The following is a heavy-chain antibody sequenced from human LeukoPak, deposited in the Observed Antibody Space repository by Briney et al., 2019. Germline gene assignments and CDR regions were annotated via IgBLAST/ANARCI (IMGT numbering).Heavy chain of an antibody. CDR1: GFTFSSHA. J-gene: IGHJ4*02. Sequence: GGSLRLSCAASGFTFSSHAMSWVRQAPGKGLGWVASTSGSGYSTYYADSVKGRFTISTDNSKNTLFLHMNSPRAEDTAVYYCAKWVWFGELLLYGDYWGQGTLVTVSS. D-gene: IGHD3-10*01. CDR3: AKWVWFGELLLYGDY. CDR2: TSGSGYST. V-gene: IGHV3-23*01.